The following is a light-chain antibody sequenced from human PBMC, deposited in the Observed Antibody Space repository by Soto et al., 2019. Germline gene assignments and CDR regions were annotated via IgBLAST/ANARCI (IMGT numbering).Light chain of an antibody. CDR3: LQHSDYPFT. CDR1: QGIRDA. CDR2: SAS. V-gene: IGKV1-17*01. Sequence: DVQMTQSPSSLSASVGDRVTITCRASQGIRDALGWYQQKPGKVPKRLIYSASSLQNGVPSRFSGSGSETVFTLPISSLQPEDFATYFCLQHSDYPFTFGQGTRLEI. J-gene: IGKJ2*01.